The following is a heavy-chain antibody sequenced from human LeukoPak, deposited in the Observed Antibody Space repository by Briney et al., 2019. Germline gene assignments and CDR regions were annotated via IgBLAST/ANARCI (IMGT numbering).Heavy chain of an antibody. CDR2: IYTSGST. CDR1: GASVSSSSYY. D-gene: IGHD7-27*01. J-gene: IGHJ4*02. CDR3: AREGEHLTGDYDY. Sequence: PSETLSLTCSVSGASVSSSSYYWSWIRQPPGKGLEWIGRIYTSGSTNYNPSLKSRVTMSVDTSKNQFSLKLSSVTAADTAVYYCAREGEHLTGDYDYWGQGTLVTVSS. V-gene: IGHV4-61*01.